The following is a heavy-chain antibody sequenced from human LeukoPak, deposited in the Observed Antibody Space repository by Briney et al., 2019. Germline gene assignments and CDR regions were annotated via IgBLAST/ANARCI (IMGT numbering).Heavy chain of an antibody. Sequence: PGGSLRLSCADSGFTFSNYNMNWVRQAPGKAMEWVSSITSSGTYTFYADSVKGRFTISRDNSKNTLYLQMNSLRAEDTAMYYCASGAVAGIPYYYYYMDVWGKGTTVTISS. CDR1: GFTFSNYN. CDR3: ASGAVAGIPYYYYYMDV. V-gene: IGHV3-21*04. J-gene: IGHJ6*03. D-gene: IGHD6-19*01. CDR2: ITSSGTYT.